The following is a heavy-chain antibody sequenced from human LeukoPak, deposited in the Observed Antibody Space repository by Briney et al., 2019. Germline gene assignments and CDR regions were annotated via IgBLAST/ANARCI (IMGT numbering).Heavy chain of an antibody. Sequence: SETLSLTCAVYGGSFSGYYWSWIRQPPGKGLEWIGEINHSGSTNYNPSLKSRVTISVDTSKNQFSLKLSSVTAADTAVYYCARGGYVTMVRRAAYGMDVWGKGTTVTVSS. CDR1: GGSFSGYY. CDR3: ARGGYVTMVRRAAYGMDV. D-gene: IGHD3-10*01. CDR2: INHSGST. V-gene: IGHV4-34*01. J-gene: IGHJ6*04.